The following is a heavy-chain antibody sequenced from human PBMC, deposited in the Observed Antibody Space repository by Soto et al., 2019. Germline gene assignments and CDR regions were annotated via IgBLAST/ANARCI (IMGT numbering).Heavy chain of an antibody. Sequence: SGPTLVNPTQTLTLTCTFSGFSLSTSGVVVGWIRQPPGKALEWLALIYWDDDKRYSPSLRSRLTITKDTSKNQVVLTMTNMDPLYTTPYYPTPTPVYYTSCYSSQWGQ. J-gene: IGHJ1*01. D-gene: IGHD3-3*01. CDR3: TPTPVYYTSCYSSQ. CDR2: IYWDDDK. V-gene: IGHV2-5*02. CDR1: GFSLSTSGVV.